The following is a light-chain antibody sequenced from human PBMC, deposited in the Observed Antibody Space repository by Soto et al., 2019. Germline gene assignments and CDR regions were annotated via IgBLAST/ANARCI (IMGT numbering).Light chain of an antibody. J-gene: IGKJ4*01. CDR2: AAS. CDR1: QGISNY. V-gene: IGKV1-27*01. CDR3: QQYNSVPS. Sequence: DIQMTQSPSSLSASVGDRVTISCRASQGISNYVASYQQRPGKVPKLLIYAASTLQSGVPSRFSGSGSGTDFTLTISSLQPEDVATYYCQQYNSVPSFGGGTKVEIK.